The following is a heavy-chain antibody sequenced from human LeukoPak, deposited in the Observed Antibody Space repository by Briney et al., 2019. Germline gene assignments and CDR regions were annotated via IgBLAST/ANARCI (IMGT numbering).Heavy chain of an antibody. V-gene: IGHV1-2*06. D-gene: IGHD5-18*01. J-gene: IGHJ4*02. CDR3: ARAPIQLWLIWVDY. Sequence: ASVKVSCKASGYTFTGSYMHWVRQAPGQGLEWMGRINPNSGGTNYAQKFQGRVTMTRDTSISTAYMELRSLRSDDTAVYYCARAPIQLWLIWVDYWGQGTLVTVSS. CDR1: GYTFTGSY. CDR2: INPNSGGT.